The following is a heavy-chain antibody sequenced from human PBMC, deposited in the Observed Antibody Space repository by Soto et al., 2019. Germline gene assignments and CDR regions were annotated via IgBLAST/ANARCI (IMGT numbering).Heavy chain of an antibody. V-gene: IGHV3-23*01. CDR1: GFSFANYA. J-gene: IGHJ3*02. Sequence: EVQLLDSGGGSAQPGGFPEVCCRASGFSFANYAMSWVRQAPGKGPEWVSSVGGDPSDTYYADSVRGRFTISRDNSKNTSCHHMSSLRAEDTAIYFCAKDFIPRNGIYDPFDSWGQGTTVSVSS. D-gene: IGHD2-21*01. CDR3: AKDFIPRNGIYDPFDS. CDR2: VGGDPSDT.